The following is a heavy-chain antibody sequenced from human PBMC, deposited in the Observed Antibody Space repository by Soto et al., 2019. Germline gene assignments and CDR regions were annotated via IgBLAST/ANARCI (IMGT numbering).Heavy chain of an antibody. CDR2: ISAYNGNT. CDR1: GYTFTSYG. D-gene: IGHD3-22*01. CDR3: ASGREFTMILFDP. J-gene: IGHJ5*02. Sequence: ASVKGSCTASGYTFTSYGISWVRQAPGQGLELMGWISAYNGNTNYAQKLQGRVTMTTDTATSTAYMELRSLRSDDTAVYYCASGREFTMILFDPWGQGTLVTVSS. V-gene: IGHV1-18*04.